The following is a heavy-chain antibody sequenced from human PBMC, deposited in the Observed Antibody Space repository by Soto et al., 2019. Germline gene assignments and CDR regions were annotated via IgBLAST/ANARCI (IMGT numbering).Heavy chain of an antibody. J-gene: IGHJ6*02. CDR1: GFTFGDYA. V-gene: IGHV3-49*03. Sequence: HPGGSLRLSCTASGFTFGDYAMSWFRQAPGKGLEWVGFIRSKAYGGTTEYAASVKGRFTISRDDSKSIAYLQMNSLKTEDTAVYYCTRVIGSGNSRYYYGMDVWGQGTTVTVSS. CDR3: TRVIGSGNSRYYYGMDV. D-gene: IGHD3-3*01. CDR2: IRSKAYGGTT.